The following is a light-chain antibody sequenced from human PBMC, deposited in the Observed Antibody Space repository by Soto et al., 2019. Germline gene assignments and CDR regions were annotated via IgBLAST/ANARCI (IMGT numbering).Light chain of an antibody. V-gene: IGKV1-5*01. CDR1: QSISSW. Sequence: DIQMTQSPSTLSAYVGDRVTITYRASQSISSWLAWYQQKPGKAPKLLINDASSLESGVPSRFSGRGSGTEFTLTITSLQPDDFATYFCQQYSDYSRTFGQGTKVDIK. CDR2: DAS. CDR3: QQYSDYSRT. J-gene: IGKJ1*01.